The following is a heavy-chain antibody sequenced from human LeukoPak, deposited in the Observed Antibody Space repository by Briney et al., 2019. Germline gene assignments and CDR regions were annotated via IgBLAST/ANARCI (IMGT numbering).Heavy chain of an antibody. V-gene: IGHV1-2*02. J-gene: IGHJ4*02. CDR2: IYPYTGAT. CDR1: GYTFSGTGWY. Sequence: ASVKVSCKASGYTFSGTGWYLYWLRQAPGQGLECMGWIYPYTGATHYAQKFQGRVAMTRDTSISTAYMELSRLRPDDTAVYYCARDGPAQMVDFDYWGQGTLVAVSS. CDR3: ARDGPAQMVDFDY. D-gene: IGHD3-10*01.